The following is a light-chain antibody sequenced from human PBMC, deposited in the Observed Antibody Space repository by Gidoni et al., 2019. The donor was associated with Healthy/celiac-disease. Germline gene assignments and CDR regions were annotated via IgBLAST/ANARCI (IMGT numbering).Light chain of an antibody. CDR2: YDS. Sequence: SYVLTQPPSVSVAPGKTARITCGGNNIGSKSVHWYQQKPGQAPVLVIYYDSDRPSGIPERFSGSNSGNTATLTISRVEAGDEADYYCQVWDSSSELFGTGTKVTVL. V-gene: IGLV3-21*04. J-gene: IGLJ1*01. CDR3: QVWDSSSEL. CDR1: NIGSKS.